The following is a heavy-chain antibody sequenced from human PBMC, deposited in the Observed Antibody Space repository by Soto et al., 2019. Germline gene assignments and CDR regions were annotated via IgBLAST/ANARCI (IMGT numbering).Heavy chain of an antibody. CDR2: IKQDGSEK. V-gene: IGHV3-7*01. J-gene: IGHJ3*02. D-gene: IGHD6-13*01. CDR1: GFTFSTYW. Sequence: EVQLVESGGGLVQPGGSLRLSCAASGFTFSTYWMTWLRQAPGKGLEWVANIKQDGSEKYYLDSVKGRFNISRDNAKNSLYLQMNSLRAEDTAVYYCARASSSWYATGLGADGFDTWGQGTMVTVSS. CDR3: ARASSSWYATGLGADGFDT.